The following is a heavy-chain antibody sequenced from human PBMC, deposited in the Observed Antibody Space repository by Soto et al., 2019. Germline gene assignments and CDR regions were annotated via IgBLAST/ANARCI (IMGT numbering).Heavy chain of an antibody. CDR1: GFTYDNYP. V-gene: IGHV3-23*01. Sequence: EVQLLESGGGLVQPGGSLRLSCAASGFTYDNYPMSWVRQAPGKGLEWVSAISGSGSNTYYADSVKGRFTISRDNSKNTVYVYPQLNSLRAEDTAVYYCAKEGKLGRPVSPGYFDYWGPGTLVTVSS. D-gene: IGHD2-8*01. J-gene: IGHJ4*02. CDR2: ISGSGSNT. CDR3: AKEGKLGRPVSPGYFDY.